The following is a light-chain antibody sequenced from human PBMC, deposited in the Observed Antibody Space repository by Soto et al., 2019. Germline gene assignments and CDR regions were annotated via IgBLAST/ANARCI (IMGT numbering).Light chain of an antibody. CDR1: QGIRND. CDR3: RQHDNYSLT. CDR2: AAS. J-gene: IGKJ1*01. Sequence: ATQMTQSPSSLSASVGDRVTITCRASQGIRNDLGWYQQKPGKAPKLLIYAASTLQSGVPSRFSGSGSGTDFTPTISSLLPEDSATYYCRQHDNYSLTFGQGTRVEIK. V-gene: IGKV1-6*01.